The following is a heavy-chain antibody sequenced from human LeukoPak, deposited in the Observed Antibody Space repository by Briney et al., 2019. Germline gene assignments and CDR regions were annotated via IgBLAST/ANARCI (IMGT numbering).Heavy chain of an antibody. J-gene: IGHJ5*02. CDR3: ASGGVHGSGSYYNKWFDP. Sequence: ASVKVSCKVSGYTLTELSMHWVRQAPGKGLEWMGGFDPEDGETIYAQKFQGRVTMTEDTSTDTAYMELSSLRSEDTAVYYCASGGVHGSGSYYNKWFDPWGQGTLVTISS. CDR2: FDPEDGET. V-gene: IGHV1-24*01. D-gene: IGHD3-10*01. CDR1: GYTLTELS.